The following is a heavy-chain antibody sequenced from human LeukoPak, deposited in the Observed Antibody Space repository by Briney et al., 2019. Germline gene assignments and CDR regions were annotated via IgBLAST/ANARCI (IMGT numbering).Heavy chain of an antibody. CDR1: GGTFSSYA. V-gene: IGHV1-69*13. CDR2: IIPIFGTA. D-gene: IGHD3-10*01. CDR3: ARWDGSGSYPIDY. Sequence: SVKASCKASGGTFSSYAISWVRQAPGQGLEWMGGIIPIFGTANYAQKFQGRVTITADESTSTAYMELSSLRSEDTAVYYCARWDGSGSYPIDYWGQGTLVTVSS. J-gene: IGHJ4*02.